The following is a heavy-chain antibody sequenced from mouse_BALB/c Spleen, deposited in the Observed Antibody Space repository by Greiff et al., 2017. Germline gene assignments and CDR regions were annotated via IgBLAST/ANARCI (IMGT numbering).Heavy chain of an antibody. Sequence: EVKLLESGGGLVQPGGSLKLSCAASGFDFSRYWMSWVRQAPGKGLEWIGEINPDSSTINYTPSLKDKFIISRDNAKNTLYLQMSKVRSEDTALYYCARHYYGYYAMDYWGQGTSVTVSS. J-gene: IGHJ4*01. CDR1: GFDFSRYW. D-gene: IGHD1-2*01. CDR3: ARHYYGYYAMDY. V-gene: IGHV4-1*02. CDR2: INPDSSTI.